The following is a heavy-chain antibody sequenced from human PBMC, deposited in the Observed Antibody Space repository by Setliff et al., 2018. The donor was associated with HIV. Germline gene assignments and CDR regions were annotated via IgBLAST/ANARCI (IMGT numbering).Heavy chain of an antibody. D-gene: IGHD6-6*01. CDR1: GFSFSTYS. Sequence: PGGSLRLSCAASGFSFSTYSMNWVRQAPGKGLEWLASTNPSSGYLFLADSLGGRLTISRDNAKNTLYLQMNSLRVEDTAVYYCVSSRPDFDYWGQGTKVTVSS. CDR2: TNPSSGYL. V-gene: IGHV3-21*03. J-gene: IGHJ4*02. CDR3: VSSRPDFDY.